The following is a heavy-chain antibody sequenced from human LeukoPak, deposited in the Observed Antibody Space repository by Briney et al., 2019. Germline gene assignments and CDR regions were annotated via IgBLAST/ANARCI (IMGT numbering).Heavy chain of an antibody. V-gene: IGHV3-30-3*01. CDR3: AILPPLDAFDI. CDR2: ISYDGSNK. Sequence: PGGSLRLSCAASGFTFSSYAMDWVRQAPGKGLGWVAVISYDGSNKYYADSVKGRFTISRDNSKNTLYLQMNSLRAEDTAVYYGAILPPLDAFDIWGQGTMVTVSS. CDR1: GFTFSSYA. J-gene: IGHJ3*02. D-gene: IGHD1-26*01.